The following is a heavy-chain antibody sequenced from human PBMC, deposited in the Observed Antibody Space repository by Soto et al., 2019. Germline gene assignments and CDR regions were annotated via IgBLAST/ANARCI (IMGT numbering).Heavy chain of an antibody. J-gene: IGHJ6*02. V-gene: IGHV3-30*18. CDR1: GFTFSSYG. CDR3: AKVWEMGDLYYYYGMDV. D-gene: IGHD1-26*01. Sequence: GGSLRLSCAASGFTFSSYGMHWVRQAPGKGLEWVAVISYDGSNKYYADSVKGRFTISRDNSKNTLYLQMNTLRAEDTAVYYCAKVWEMGDLYYYYGMDVWGQGTTVTV. CDR2: ISYDGSNK.